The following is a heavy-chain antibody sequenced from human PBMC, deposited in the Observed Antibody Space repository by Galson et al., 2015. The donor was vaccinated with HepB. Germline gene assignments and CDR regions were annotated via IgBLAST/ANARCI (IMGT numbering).Heavy chain of an antibody. D-gene: IGHD4-17*01. V-gene: IGHV3-48*01. CDR2: ISSSSTI. CDR3: ARDSYGDYY. Sequence: SLRLSCAASGFTFSSYSMNWVRQAPGKGLEWVSYISSSSTIYYADSVKGRFTISRDNAKNSLYLQMNSLRAEDTAVYYCARDSYGDYYWSQGTLVTVSS. J-gene: IGHJ4*02. CDR1: GFTFSSYS.